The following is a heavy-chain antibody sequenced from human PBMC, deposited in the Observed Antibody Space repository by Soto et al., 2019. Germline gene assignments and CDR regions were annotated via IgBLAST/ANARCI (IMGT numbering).Heavy chain of an antibody. CDR1: GYNFLTYG. D-gene: IGHD2-21*02. CDR2: ISTDNTHR. CDR3: ARPQRGDDVKNAFDL. Sequence: ASVKVSCKASGYNFLTYGISWLRQAPGRGLEWMGWISTDNTHRNYAQNFQERVTMTTDTSTNTAYMELASLRSDDTAVYYCARPQRGDDVKNAFDLWGQGTMVTVSS. J-gene: IGHJ3*01. V-gene: IGHV1-18*01.